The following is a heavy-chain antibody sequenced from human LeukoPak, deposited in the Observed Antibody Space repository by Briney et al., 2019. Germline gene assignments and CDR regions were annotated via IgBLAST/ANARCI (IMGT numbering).Heavy chain of an antibody. Sequence: SSETLSLTCDVYGGSFSAYYWSWIRQPPGKGLEWIGEINHSGSTNYNPSLKSRVTISVDTSKNQFSLKLSSVTAADTAVYYCASTQIVGGSLSNNWGQGTLVTVSS. CDR3: ASTQIVGGSLSNN. CDR2: INHSGST. J-gene: IGHJ4*02. CDR1: GGSFSAYY. V-gene: IGHV4-34*01. D-gene: IGHD1-26*01.